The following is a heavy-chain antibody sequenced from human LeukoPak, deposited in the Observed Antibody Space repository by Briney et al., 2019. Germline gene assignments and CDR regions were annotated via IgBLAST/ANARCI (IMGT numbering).Heavy chain of an antibody. Sequence: ASVKVSCKASGYTFTSYDINWVRQATGQGLEWMGWMNPNSGNTGYAQKFQGRVTITRNTSISTAYMELSSLKSEDTAVYYCARVGIAARSYYYYYMDVWGKGTTVTVSS. D-gene: IGHD6-6*01. CDR2: MNPNSGNT. CDR3: ARVGIAARSYYYYYMDV. J-gene: IGHJ6*03. CDR1: GYTFTSYD. V-gene: IGHV1-8*03.